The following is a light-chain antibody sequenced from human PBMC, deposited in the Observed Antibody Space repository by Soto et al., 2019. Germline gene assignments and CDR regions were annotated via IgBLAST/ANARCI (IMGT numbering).Light chain of an antibody. Sequence: EIVLPQSHGTLSLSPGERSPLSCRASQSISSNYLVWYQQKPGQAPRLLIYGASSRATGIPDRFSGSGSGTDFTLTISRLEPEEFAVYYCQQYGSSPLTFGGGTKVDIK. V-gene: IGKV3-20*01. CDR1: QSISSNY. CDR3: QQYGSSPLT. J-gene: IGKJ4*01. CDR2: GAS.